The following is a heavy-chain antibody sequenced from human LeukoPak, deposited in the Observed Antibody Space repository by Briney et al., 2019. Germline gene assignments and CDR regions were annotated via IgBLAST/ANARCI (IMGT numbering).Heavy chain of an antibody. V-gene: IGHV3-49*04. Sequence: GGSLRPSCAASGFTFSSYAMSWVRQAPGKGLEWVGFIRSKAYGGTTEYAASVKGRFTISRDDSKSIAYLQMNSLKTEDTAVYYCTRDAGIAAAHWGQGTLVTVSS. J-gene: IGHJ4*02. CDR1: GFTFSSYA. CDR3: TRDAGIAAAH. CDR2: IRSKAYGGTT. D-gene: IGHD6-13*01.